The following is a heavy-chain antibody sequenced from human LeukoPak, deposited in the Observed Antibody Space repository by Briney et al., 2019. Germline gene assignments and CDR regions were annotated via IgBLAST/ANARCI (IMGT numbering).Heavy chain of an antibody. CDR2: IYPGDSEI. CDR3: AKLVVGGTTFGF. D-gene: IGHD1-26*01. J-gene: IGHJ4*02. V-gene: IGHV5-51*01. Sequence: GESLQISCQASGYSFTTHWIGWVRQMPGKGLEWMGIIYPGDSEIKYSPSFQGQVTISADKSISTAYLQWSSLKASDSAMYYCAKLVVGGTTFGFWGQGTLVTVSS. CDR1: GYSFTTHW.